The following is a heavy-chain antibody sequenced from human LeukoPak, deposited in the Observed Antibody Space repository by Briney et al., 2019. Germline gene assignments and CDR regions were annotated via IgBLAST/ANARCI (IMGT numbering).Heavy chain of an antibody. CDR1: GGSISSSSYY. V-gene: IGHV4-39*01. Sequence: SETLSLTCTVSGGSISSSSYYWGWIRQPPGKGLEWIGTIYYSGSTYYNPSLKGRVTMSVDTSERQFSLKMTSVTAADTAVYYCGRRPAYCGGDCWAYWGQRTLVTVSS. CDR2: IYYSGST. D-gene: IGHD2-21*02. CDR3: GRRPAYCGGDCWAY. J-gene: IGHJ4*02.